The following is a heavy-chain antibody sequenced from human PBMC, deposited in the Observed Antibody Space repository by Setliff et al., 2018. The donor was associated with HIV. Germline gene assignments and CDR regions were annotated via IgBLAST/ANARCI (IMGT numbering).Heavy chain of an antibody. J-gene: IGHJ5*02. Sequence: ASVKVSCKASGYTFTDYYMHWLQQTPGKGLEWIGRVDPEHGRPVYSEKFRGRVTMTADPSTDTADLEMNSLRFDDTAIYYCAKDHGVGATTCGSWGQGTLVTVSS. D-gene: IGHD1-26*01. V-gene: IGHV1-69-2*01. CDR1: GYTFTDYY. CDR2: VDPEHGRP. CDR3: AKDHGVGATTCGS.